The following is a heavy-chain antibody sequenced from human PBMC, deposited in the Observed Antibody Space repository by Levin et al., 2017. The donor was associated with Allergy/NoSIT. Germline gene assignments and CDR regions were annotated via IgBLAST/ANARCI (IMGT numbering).Heavy chain of an antibody. D-gene: IGHD1-1*01. J-gene: IGHJ4*02. CDR2: IYYSGST. CDR3: ARHGDWNQRQYYFDY. CDR1: GGSISGYF. V-gene: IGHV4-59*08. Sequence: SETLSLTCTVSGGSISGYFWSWIRQPPGKGLEWIAYIYYSGSTNYNPSLKSRVTISLDTSKNQFSLKLSSVTAADTAMYYCARHGDWNQRQYYFDYWGQGALVTVSS.